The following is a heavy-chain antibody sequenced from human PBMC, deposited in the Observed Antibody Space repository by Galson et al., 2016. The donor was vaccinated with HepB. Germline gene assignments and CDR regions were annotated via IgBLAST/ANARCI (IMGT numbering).Heavy chain of an antibody. CDR2: SRDRAASYRT. CDR3: ARLQYDGSVFHPFDC. Sequence: SLRLSCAASGFTFGDHHYVVWVRQAPGKGLEWVGRSRDRAASYRTEFAASVKGRFTISRDDSKNSLYLQMNSLKTEDTAVYYCARLQYDGSVFHPFDCWGQGTLVTVSS. J-gene: IGHJ4*02. CDR1: GFTFGDHHY. D-gene: IGHD3-22*01. V-gene: IGHV3-72*01.